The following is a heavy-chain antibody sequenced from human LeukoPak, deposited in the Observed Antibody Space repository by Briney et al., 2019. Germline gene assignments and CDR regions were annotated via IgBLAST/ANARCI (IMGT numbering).Heavy chain of an antibody. CDR3: AHISLQQLPPFPSANWFDP. Sequence: KMSGPTLVNPTQTLTLTCTFSGFSLSTSGVGVGWIRQPPGKALEWLALIYWSDDKGYSPSLKSRLTITKDTSKNQVVLTMTNMDPVDTATYYCAHISLQQLPPFPSANWFDPWGRGTLVTVSS. CDR1: GFSLSTSGVG. D-gene: IGHD6-13*01. CDR2: IYWSDDK. J-gene: IGHJ5*02. V-gene: IGHV2-5*01.